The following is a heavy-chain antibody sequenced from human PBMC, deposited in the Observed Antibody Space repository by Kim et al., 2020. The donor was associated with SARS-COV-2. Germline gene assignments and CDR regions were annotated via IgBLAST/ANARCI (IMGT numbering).Heavy chain of an antibody. CDR1: GFTFSNCG. J-gene: IGHJ4*02. D-gene: IGHD3-10*01. V-gene: IGHV3-30*02. Sequence: GGSLRLSCAASGFTFSNCGMHWVRQAPGKGLEWVAIILPNGKDKYYADSMKGRFTVSRDNSKNTVYLQMNSLRPEDTAVYYCTTELGSVSGSSAPDYWGQGTLVTVSS. CDR2: ILPNGKDK. CDR3: TTELGSVSGSSAPDY.